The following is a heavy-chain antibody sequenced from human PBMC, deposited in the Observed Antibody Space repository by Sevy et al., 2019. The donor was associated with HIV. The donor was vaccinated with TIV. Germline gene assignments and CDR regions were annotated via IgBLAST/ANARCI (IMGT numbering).Heavy chain of an antibody. J-gene: IGHJ4*01. Sequence: GGSLRLSCAASGFAFSSHAMHWVRQAPGKGLEWVATISYEGTETFYADSVGGRFTISRDNSKNMLSLEINSLRPEDTAVYYCARDGVYSIKWYPLYWGHGTLVTVSS. CDR2: ISYEGTET. CDR3: ARDGVYSIKWYPLY. CDR1: GFAFSSHA. V-gene: IGHV3-30-3*01. D-gene: IGHD6-13*01.